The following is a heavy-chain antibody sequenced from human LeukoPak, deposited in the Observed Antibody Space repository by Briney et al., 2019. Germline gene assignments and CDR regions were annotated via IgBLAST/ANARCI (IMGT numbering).Heavy chain of an antibody. J-gene: IGHJ4*02. CDR2: IWYDGSNK. CDR1: GFTFSSYG. V-gene: IGHV3-33*01. D-gene: IGHD6-6*01. Sequence: GGSLRLSCAAPGFTFSSYGMHWVRQTPGKGLEWVAVIWYDGSNKYYADSVKGRFTISRDNSKNTLYLQMNSLRAEDTAVYYCARDFFREYSSSSGDYWGQGTLVTVSS. CDR3: ARDFFREYSSSSGDY.